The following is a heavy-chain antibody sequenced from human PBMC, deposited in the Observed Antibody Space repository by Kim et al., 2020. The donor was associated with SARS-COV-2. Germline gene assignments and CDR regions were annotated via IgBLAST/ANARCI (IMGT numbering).Heavy chain of an antibody. CDR3: AKDLESYGYSSGWYVEEIRGVDY. CDR1: GFTFSSYA. J-gene: IGHJ4*02. V-gene: IGHV3-23*01. CDR2: ISGSGGST. D-gene: IGHD6-19*01. Sequence: GGSLRLSCAASGFTFSSYAMSWVRQAPGKGLEWVSAISGSGGSTYYADSVKGRFTISRDNSKNTLYLQMNSLRAEDTAVYYCAKDLESYGYSSGWYVEEIRGVDYWGQGTLVTVSS.